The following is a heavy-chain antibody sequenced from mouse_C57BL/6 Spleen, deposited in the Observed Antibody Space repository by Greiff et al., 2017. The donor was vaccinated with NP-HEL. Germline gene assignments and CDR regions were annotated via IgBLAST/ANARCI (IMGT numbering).Heavy chain of an antibody. V-gene: IGHV1-26*01. CDR1: GYTFTDYY. D-gene: IGHD1-1*01. Sequence: EVQLQQSGPELVKPGASVKISCKASGYTFTDYYMNWVKQSHGKSLEWIGDINPNNGGTSYNQKFKGKATLTVDKSSSTAYMELRSLTSEDSAVYYCEREGITTVVARGYFEVWGTGTTVTVSS. CDR3: EREGITTVVARGYFEV. J-gene: IGHJ1*03. CDR2: INPNNGGT.